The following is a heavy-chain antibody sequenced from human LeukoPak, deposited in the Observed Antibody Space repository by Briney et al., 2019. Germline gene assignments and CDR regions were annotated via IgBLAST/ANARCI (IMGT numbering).Heavy chain of an antibody. V-gene: IGHV4-39*01. D-gene: IGHD3-16*01. CDR1: GGCISSSTSVTSSSYY. J-gene: IGHJ4*02. CDR2: IHYSGST. CDR3: ERLTLSLGNSLLDY. Sequence: PSETLSLTCTVYGGCISSSTSVTSSSYYWGWIRQPPGKGLGWIGNIHYSGSTYYNPSLKGRVTISVDTSKNQFFLKLSSVTAADTAVYYCERLTLSLGNSLLDYWGQGTLVTVSS.